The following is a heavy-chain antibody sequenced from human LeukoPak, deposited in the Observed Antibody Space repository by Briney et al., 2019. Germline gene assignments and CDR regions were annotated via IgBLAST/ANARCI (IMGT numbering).Heavy chain of an antibody. D-gene: IGHD4-17*01. CDR3: ARDRVYGDYIWFDP. CDR2: IIPIFGTA. Sequence: GAPVKVSCKASGGTFSSYAISWVRQAPGQGLEWMGGIIPIFGTANYAQKFQGRVTITADESTSTAYMELSSLRSEDTAVYYCARDRVYGDYIWFDPWGQGTLVTVSS. CDR1: GGTFSSYA. J-gene: IGHJ5*02. V-gene: IGHV1-69*13.